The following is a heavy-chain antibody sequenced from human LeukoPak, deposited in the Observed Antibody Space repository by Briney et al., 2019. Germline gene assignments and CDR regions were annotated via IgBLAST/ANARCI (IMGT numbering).Heavy chain of an antibody. Sequence: ASVKVSCKASGYTFTGYYMHWVRQAPGQGPEWMGWINPNSGGTNYAQKFQGRVTMTRDTSISTAYMELSRLRSDDTAVYYCARVAAAAGILFLDYWGQGTLVTGSS. CDR2: INPNSGGT. D-gene: IGHD6-13*01. CDR3: ARVAAAAGILFLDY. J-gene: IGHJ4*02. CDR1: GYTFTGYY. V-gene: IGHV1-2*02.